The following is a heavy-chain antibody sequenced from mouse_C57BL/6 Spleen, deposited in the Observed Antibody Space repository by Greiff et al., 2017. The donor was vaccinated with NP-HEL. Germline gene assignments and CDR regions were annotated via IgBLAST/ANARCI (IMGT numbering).Heavy chain of an antibody. CDR3: AREGTTVGPYWYFDV. J-gene: IGHJ1*03. CDR2: INYDGSST. Sequence: EVKVVESEGGLVQPGGSMKLSCTASGFTFSDYYMAWVRQVPEKGLEWVANINYDGSSTYYLDSLKSRFIISRDNAKNILYLQMSSLTSEDTATYYCAREGTTVGPYWYFDVWGTGTTVTVSS. V-gene: IGHV5-16*01. CDR1: GFTFSDYY. D-gene: IGHD1-1*01.